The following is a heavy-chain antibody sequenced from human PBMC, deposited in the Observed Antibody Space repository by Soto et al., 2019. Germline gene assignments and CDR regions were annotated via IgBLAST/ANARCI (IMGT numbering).Heavy chain of an antibody. CDR2: ISHLEST. CDR1: GDSISYGGFS. J-gene: IGHJ4*02. D-gene: IGHD5-12*01. Sequence: PSETLSLTCTVSGDSISYGGFSWCLLRQSPGKGLEWIGYISHLESTYFHPSFKSRLTMSIDRTRNQFSLKLSSVTAADMAVYYCARGGGYDSFDYWGQGVLVTVSS. CDR3: ARGGGYDSFDY. V-gene: IGHV4-30-2*06.